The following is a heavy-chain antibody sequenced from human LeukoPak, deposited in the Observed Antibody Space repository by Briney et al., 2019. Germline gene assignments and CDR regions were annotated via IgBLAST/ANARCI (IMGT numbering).Heavy chain of an antibody. CDR2: IIPIFGTA. J-gene: IGHJ5*02. D-gene: IGHD3-9*01. CDR1: GGTFSSYA. CDR3: ARCITIFPRGGDNWFDP. Sequence: GASVKVSCKASGGTFSSYAISWVRQAPGQGLEWMGGIIPIFGTANYAQKFQGRVTITADKSTSTAYMELSSLRSEDTAVYYCARCITIFPRGGDNWFDPWGQGTLVTVSS. V-gene: IGHV1-69*06.